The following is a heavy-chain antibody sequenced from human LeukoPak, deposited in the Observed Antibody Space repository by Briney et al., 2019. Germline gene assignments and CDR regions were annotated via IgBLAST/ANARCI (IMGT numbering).Heavy chain of an antibody. D-gene: IGHD2-8*01. V-gene: IGHV2-5*02. J-gene: IGHJ4*02. Sequence: SGPTLVKPTQTLTLTCTFSGFSLTTSGVGVGWIRQPPGKALEWLALVYWDDDKRYSPSLKSRLTISRDTSKNHVVLTMTNMDPVDTATYYCAHSGGYCTHSTCYDHFDKWGQGTLVTVSS. CDR2: VYWDDDK. CDR1: GFSLTTSGVG. CDR3: AHSGGYCTHSTCYDHFDK.